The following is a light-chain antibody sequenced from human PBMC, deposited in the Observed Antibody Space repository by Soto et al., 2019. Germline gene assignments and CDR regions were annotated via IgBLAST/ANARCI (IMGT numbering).Light chain of an antibody. V-gene: IGKV1-39*01. Sequence: DIQLTQSPSSLSASVGDRVTITCRASQIISSYLNWYQHKPGVAPKLLIYATSSLQSGVSSRFSGSRSGTEFTLTISSLQPEDFATYSCQQSYTLPLAFGGGTKVETK. CDR2: ATS. CDR3: QQSYTLPLA. CDR1: QIISSY. J-gene: IGKJ4*02.